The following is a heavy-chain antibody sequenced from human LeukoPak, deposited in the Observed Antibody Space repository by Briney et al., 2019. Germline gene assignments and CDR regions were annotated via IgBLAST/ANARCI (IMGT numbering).Heavy chain of an antibody. V-gene: IGHV4-4*02. CDR3: ARESGAFSPFGF. Sequence: SETLSLTCAVSGGSILTTNWWSWVRQPPGKGLEWIGEVHLSGTSNYNPSLKSRVSMSIDKSKNRLSLKLTSVTAADTAMYYCARESGAFSPFGFWGQGTLVTVSS. CDR2: VHLSGTS. CDR1: GGSILTTNW. J-gene: IGHJ4*02. D-gene: IGHD1-26*01.